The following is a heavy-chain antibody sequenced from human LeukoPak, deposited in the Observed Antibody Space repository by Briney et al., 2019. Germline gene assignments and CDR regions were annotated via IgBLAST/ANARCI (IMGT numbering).Heavy chain of an antibody. J-gene: IGHJ6*02. V-gene: IGHV1-69*04. CDR2: IIPILGIA. Sequence: ASVKVSCKASGDNFNNYAVNWVRQAPGQGLEWMGRIIPILGIANYAQKFQGRVTITADKSTSTAYMELSSLRSEDTAVYYCARMGSRITMVRGVKGMDVWGQGTTVTVSS. D-gene: IGHD3-10*01. CDR1: GDNFNNYA. CDR3: ARMGSRITMVRGVKGMDV.